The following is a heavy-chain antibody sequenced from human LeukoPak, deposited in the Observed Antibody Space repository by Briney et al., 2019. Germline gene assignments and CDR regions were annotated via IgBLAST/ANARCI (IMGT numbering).Heavy chain of an antibody. V-gene: IGHV4-61*02. CDR3: ARDGGYCSGVTCYNHYYYMDV. CDR2: IYASGST. D-gene: IGHD2-15*01. Sequence: PSETLSLTCTVSGGSISSGIYYWSWIRQPAGKGLEWIGRIYASGSTNYNPSLKSRVTMSVDTSKNLFSLNLSSVTAADTAVYYCARDGGYCSGVTCYNHYYYMDVWGKGTTVTISS. CDR1: GGSISSGIYY. J-gene: IGHJ6*03.